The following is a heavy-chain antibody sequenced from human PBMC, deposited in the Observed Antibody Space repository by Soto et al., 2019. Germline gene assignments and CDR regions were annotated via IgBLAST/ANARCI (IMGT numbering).Heavy chain of an antibody. CDR2: ISSSSSYT. D-gene: IGHD4-17*01. Sequence: GGSLRLSCAASGFTFSSYSMNWVRQAPGKGLEWVSYISSSSSYTNYADSVKGRFTISRDNAKNSLYLQMNSLRAEDTAVYYCARDSVYYGDYELNYFDYWGQGT. CDR1: GFTFSSYS. V-gene: IGHV3-21*04. CDR3: ARDSVYYGDYELNYFDY. J-gene: IGHJ4*02.